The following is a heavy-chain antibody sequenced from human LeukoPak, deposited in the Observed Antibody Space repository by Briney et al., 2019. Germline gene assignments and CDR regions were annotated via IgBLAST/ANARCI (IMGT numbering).Heavy chain of an antibody. V-gene: IGHV4-31*03. D-gene: IGHD3-22*01. CDR2: IYYSGST. CDR1: GGSISSGGYY. CDR3: ARADSSGYYYGTPVNY. J-gene: IGHJ4*02. Sequence: SGTLSLTCTVSGGSISSGGYYWSWIRQHPGKGLEWLGYIYYSGSTYYNPSLKSRVTISVDTSKNQFSLKLSSVTAADTAVYYCARADSSGYYYGTPVNYWGQGTLVTVSS.